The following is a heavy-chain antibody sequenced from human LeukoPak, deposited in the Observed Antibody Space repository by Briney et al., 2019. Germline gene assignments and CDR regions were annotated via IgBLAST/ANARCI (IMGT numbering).Heavy chain of an antibody. V-gene: IGHV3-53*01. CDR1: DFTVSSNY. CDR2: IYSGGST. CDR3: VGGYYDRSGYRAYAFDF. J-gene: IGHJ3*01. D-gene: IGHD3-22*01. Sequence: GGSLRLSCAASDFTVSSNYMSWVRQAPGKGLEWVSVIYSGGSTYYADSVKGRFTISRDNSKNTLSLQMNSLRAEDTAVYHCVGGYYDRSGYRAYAFDFWGQGTMVTVSS.